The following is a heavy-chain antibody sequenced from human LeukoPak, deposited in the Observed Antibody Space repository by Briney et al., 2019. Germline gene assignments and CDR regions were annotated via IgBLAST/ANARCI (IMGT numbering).Heavy chain of an antibody. CDR3: ARGGSGYYTVLGNYYYYGMDV. V-gene: IGHV4-34*01. CDR1: GGSFSGYY. Sequence: SDTLYLTCDAYGGSFSGYYLRWIRQPPGKGLEWIGEINHSGSTNYNPSLKSRVTISVDTSKNQFSRKLGSVTAADTAVYYCARGGSGYYTVLGNYYYYGMDVWSQGTTVTVS. D-gene: IGHD3-3*01. J-gene: IGHJ6*02. CDR2: INHSGST.